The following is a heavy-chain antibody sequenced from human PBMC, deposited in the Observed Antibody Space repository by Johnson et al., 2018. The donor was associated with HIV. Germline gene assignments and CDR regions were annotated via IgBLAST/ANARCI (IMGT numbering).Heavy chain of an antibody. D-gene: IGHD3-22*01. CDR3: AREYSSGYPDAFDI. CDR1: GFTFDDFG. CDR2: ISSSGSTI. Sequence: VQLVESGGGVVRPGGSLRLSCAASGFTFDDFGMGWVRQAPGKGLEWVSYISSSGSTIYYADSVKGRFTISRDNAKNSLYLQMNSLRAEDTAVYYCAREYSSGYPDAFDIWGQGTMVTVSS. V-gene: IGHV3-48*04. J-gene: IGHJ3*02.